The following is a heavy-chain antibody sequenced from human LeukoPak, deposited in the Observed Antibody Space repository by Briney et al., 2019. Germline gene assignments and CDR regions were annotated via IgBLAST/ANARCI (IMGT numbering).Heavy chain of an antibody. D-gene: IGHD3-3*01. CDR3: ARIPSFDFWSGSLFYYFDY. J-gene: IGHJ4*02. V-gene: IGHV5-51*01. CDR2: IYPGDSDV. Sequence: GESLKISCQALGYSFTSYWIGWERQMPGKGLECMGIIYPGDSDVRYSPSFQGQVTISADKSISTAYLQWSSLKASDTAMYYCARIPSFDFWSGSLFYYFDYWGQGTLVTVSS. CDR1: GYSFTSYW.